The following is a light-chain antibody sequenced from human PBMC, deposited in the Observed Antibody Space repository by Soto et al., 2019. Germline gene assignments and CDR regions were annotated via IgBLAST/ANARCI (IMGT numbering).Light chain of an antibody. J-gene: IGKJ5*01. CDR1: QSVSSN. CDR3: QQYGSSPSIT. Sequence: EIVMTQSPATLSVSPGERATLSCRASQSVSSNLAWYQQKPGQAPRLLIYGASRRATGIPDRFSASGSGTDFTLTISRLEPEDFAVYYCQQYGSSPSITFGQGTRLE. CDR2: GAS. V-gene: IGKV3-20*01.